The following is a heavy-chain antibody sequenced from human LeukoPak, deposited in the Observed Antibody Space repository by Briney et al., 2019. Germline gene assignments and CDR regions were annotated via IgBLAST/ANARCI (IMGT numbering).Heavy chain of an antibody. CDR1: GVSISGSNYY. CDR2: FFLKGST. D-gene: IGHD2-2*01. Sequence: SETLSLTCAVSGVSISGSNYYWGWGRQPPGRGLEWIGSFFLKGSTYYNPSLKSRVTISVDTSKNQFSLTLSSVTAADTAVYYCARVARCTSCFDVDYWGQGTLVTVSS. CDR3: ARVARCTSCFDVDY. J-gene: IGHJ4*02. V-gene: IGHV4-39*07.